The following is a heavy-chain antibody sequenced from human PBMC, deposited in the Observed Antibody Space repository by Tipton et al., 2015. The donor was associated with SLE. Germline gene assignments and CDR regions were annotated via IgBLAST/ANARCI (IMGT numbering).Heavy chain of an antibody. CDR3: ARDTATVPLEY. CDR1: GYSFANYF. V-gene: IGHV1-46*01. CDR2: INPSGGTT. J-gene: IGHJ4*02. D-gene: IGHD5-18*01. Sequence: QLVQSGAEVKKPGASVKVSCKASGYSFANYFVHWVRQAPGQGLEWMGRINPSGGTTTYAQKFQGRFTMTRATSTNTVYMDLSSLRSEDTAMYYCARDTATVPLEYWGQGTLVTVSS.